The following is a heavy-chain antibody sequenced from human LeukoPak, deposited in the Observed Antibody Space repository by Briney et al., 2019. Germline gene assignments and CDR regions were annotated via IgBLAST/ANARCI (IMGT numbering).Heavy chain of an antibody. CDR3: AREFRLDYDSSGYDY. CDR1: GYIFTGYY. Sequence: ASVKVSCKASGYIFTGYYMHWVRQAPGQGLEWMGIINPSGGSTSYAQKFQGRVTMTRDMSTSTVYMELSSLRSEDTAVYYCAREFRLDYDSSGYDYWGQGTLVTVSS. D-gene: IGHD3-22*01. CDR2: INPSGGST. J-gene: IGHJ4*02. V-gene: IGHV1-46*01.